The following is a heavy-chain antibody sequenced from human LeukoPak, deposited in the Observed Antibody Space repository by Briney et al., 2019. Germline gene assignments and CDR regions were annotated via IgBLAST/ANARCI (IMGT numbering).Heavy chain of an antibody. CDR1: GFTFSSYG. J-gene: IGHJ4*02. CDR3: ARDSNDFWSGHLDY. V-gene: IGHV3-33*01. Sequence: GRSLRLSCAASGFTFSSYGMHWVRKAPGKGLEWVAVIWYDGSNKYYADSVKGRFTISRDNSKNSLYLQMNSLRAEDTAVYYCARDSNDFWSGHLDYWGQGTLVTVSS. D-gene: IGHD3-3*01. CDR2: IWYDGSNK.